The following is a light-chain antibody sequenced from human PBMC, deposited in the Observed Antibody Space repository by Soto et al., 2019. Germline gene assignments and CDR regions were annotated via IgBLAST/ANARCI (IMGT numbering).Light chain of an antibody. CDR2: AAS. J-gene: IGKJ4*01. Sequence: DTQLTHSHSSLSASVGDKSPITSRGSQGISNYLAWYQQNPGKVPKLLIYAASTLQSGVPSRFSGSGSGKDFTLTISSLQPEDVATYYCQKCGVAPFTFGGGNKVEI. CDR1: QGISNY. V-gene: IGKV1-27*01. CDR3: QKCGVAPFT.